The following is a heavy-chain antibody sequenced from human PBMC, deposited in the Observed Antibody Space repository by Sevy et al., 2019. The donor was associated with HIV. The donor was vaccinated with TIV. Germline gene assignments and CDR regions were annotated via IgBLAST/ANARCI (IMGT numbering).Heavy chain of an antibody. CDR2: IRDDGSIK. V-gene: IGHV3-30*02. CDR3: AKLSRGYSGSYYFDY. CDR1: GFTFTSYG. J-gene: IGHJ4*02. D-gene: IGHD1-26*01. Sequence: GGSLRLSCAASGFTFTSYGMHWVRQAPGKGLEWVAFIRDDGSIKSYADSVKGRFTISRDNSKNTLYLQMNSLRAEDTAVYYCAKLSRGYSGSYYFDYWGQGTLVTVSS.